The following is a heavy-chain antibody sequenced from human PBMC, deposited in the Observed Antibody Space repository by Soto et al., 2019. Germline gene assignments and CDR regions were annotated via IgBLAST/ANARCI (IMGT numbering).Heavy chain of an antibody. CDR3: ARDLSYDSSGYLHTTYDAFDI. CDR2: ISYDGRNK. V-gene: IGHV3-30-3*01. CDR1: GFTFSSYA. D-gene: IGHD3-22*01. Sequence: PGGSRRLSCAASGFTFSSYAMHWVRQAPGKGLEWVAVISYDGRNKYYGYCVKGRFTISRDNSKNTLYLQMNSLRAEDTAVYYCARDLSYDSSGYLHTTYDAFDIWGQGTMVTVSS. J-gene: IGHJ3*02.